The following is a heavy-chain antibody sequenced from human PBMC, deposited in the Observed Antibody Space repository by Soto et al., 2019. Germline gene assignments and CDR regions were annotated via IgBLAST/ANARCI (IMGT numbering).Heavy chain of an antibody. CDR2: ISGNGGTT. D-gene: IGHD1-1*01. Sequence: EVQLLESGGGLVQPGGSLRLSCAASGFSFSSYGMTWVRQAPGEGLEWVSSISGNGGTTSYADSVKGRFTVSRDNXXTTLLLQVDSLRVEDTAIYFCAKERRGTTGGRVDYWGQGTLVTVSS. CDR1: GFSFSSYG. CDR3: AKERRGTTGGRVDY. J-gene: IGHJ4*02. V-gene: IGHV3-23*01.